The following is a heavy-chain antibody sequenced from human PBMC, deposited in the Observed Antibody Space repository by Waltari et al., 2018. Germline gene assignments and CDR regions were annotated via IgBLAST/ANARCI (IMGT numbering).Heavy chain of an antibody. CDR1: GYTFTSYA. Sequence: QVQLVQSGAEVKKPGASVKVSCKASGYTFTSYAMHWVRQAPGHRLEWMGWINAGNGNTKYSQEFQGRVTITRDTSASTAYMELSSLRSEDMAVYYCARGPGITIFGVVIDYMDVWGKGTTVTVSS. CDR2: INAGNGNT. V-gene: IGHV1-3*03. J-gene: IGHJ6*03. D-gene: IGHD3-3*01. CDR3: ARGPGITIFGVVIDYMDV.